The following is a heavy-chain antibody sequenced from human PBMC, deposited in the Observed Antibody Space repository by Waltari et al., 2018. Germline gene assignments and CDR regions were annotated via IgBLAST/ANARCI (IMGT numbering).Heavy chain of an antibody. J-gene: IGHJ4*02. Sequence: QVQLVQSGAEVRKPGASVKVSCKTSGYAFTSYYMHWVRQAPGQGLEWMGWSHPNRGGTNYEQKDQGRITMTRDTSISTVYMELSRLISNDTAVYYCARTYQSASYSDYWGQGTPVTVSS. V-gene: IGHV1-2*02. CDR1: GYAFTSYY. CDR2: SHPNRGGT. CDR3: ARTYQSASYSDY. D-gene: IGHD3-16*01.